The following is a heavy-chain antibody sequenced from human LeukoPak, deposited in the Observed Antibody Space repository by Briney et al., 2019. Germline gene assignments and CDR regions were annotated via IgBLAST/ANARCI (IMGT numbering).Heavy chain of an antibody. D-gene: IGHD4-17*01. V-gene: IGHV4-34*01. J-gene: IGHJ4*02. CDR2: VNESGGT. Sequence: SETLSLTCAVYIDSFSNYHWNWIRQTPAKGMEWIGEVNESGGTNISPSLRSRVILSVDTSKNQFSLKLISVTVADTAIYYCARVPNDYGDFYFDYWGQGTLVTVSS. CDR3: ARVPNDYGDFYFDY. CDR1: IDSFSNYH.